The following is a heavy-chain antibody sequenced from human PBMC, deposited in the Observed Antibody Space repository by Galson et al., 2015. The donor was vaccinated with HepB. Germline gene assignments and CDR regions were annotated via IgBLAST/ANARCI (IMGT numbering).Heavy chain of an antibody. CDR2: IKQDGSEK. J-gene: IGHJ5*02. CDR1: GFTFSNYW. CDR3: ARRVAWIDP. V-gene: IGHV3-7*03. Sequence: SLRLSCAASGFTFSNYWMTWVRQAPGKGLEWVANIKQDGSEKYYVDSVKGRFTISRDNAKNSLYLQMNSLRAEDTAVYCCARRVAWIDPWGQGTLVTVSS.